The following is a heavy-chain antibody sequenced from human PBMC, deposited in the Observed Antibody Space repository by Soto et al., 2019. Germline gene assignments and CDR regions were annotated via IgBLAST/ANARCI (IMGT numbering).Heavy chain of an antibody. CDR3: ARQNYYDSSGYYSSVGAFDI. CDR1: GFTFSSYD. V-gene: IGHV3-13*01. D-gene: IGHD3-22*01. Sequence: LKISCAASGFTFSSYDMHWVRQATGKGLEWVSAIGTAGDTYYPGSVKGRFTISRENAKNSLYLQMNSLRAGDTAVYYCARQNYYDSSGYYSSVGAFDIWGQGTMVTVSS. CDR2: IGTAGDT. J-gene: IGHJ3*02.